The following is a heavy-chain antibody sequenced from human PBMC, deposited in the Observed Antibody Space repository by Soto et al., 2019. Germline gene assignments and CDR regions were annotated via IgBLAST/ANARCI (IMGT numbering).Heavy chain of an antibody. CDR1: GFTVSSNY. CDR2: IYSGGNT. Sequence: GGSLRLSCAVSGFTVSSNYMNWVRQAPGKGLEWVSFIYSGGNTYYADSVKGRFTISRDNSKNMLYLQMNSLRVEDTAVYYCARVLRYFDWDYAFDIWGQGTMVTVSS. D-gene: IGHD3-9*01. J-gene: IGHJ3*02. CDR3: ARVLRYFDWDYAFDI. V-gene: IGHV3-66*01.